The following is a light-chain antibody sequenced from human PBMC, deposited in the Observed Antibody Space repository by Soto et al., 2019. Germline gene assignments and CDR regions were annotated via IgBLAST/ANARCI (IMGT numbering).Light chain of an antibody. J-gene: IGKJ1*01. CDR1: QSISSW. Sequence: DIQMTQSPSTLSASVGDRVTITCRASQSISSWLAWYQQKPGKAPKLLIYDASSLESGVPSRFSGSGSGTEFTLTISNLQPDDFATYYCQHYNTYPWTFGQGTKVDIK. CDR2: DAS. V-gene: IGKV1-5*01. CDR3: QHYNTYPWT.